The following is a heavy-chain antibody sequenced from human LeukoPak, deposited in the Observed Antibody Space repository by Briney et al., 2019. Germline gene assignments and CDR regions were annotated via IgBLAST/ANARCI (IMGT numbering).Heavy chain of an antibody. V-gene: IGHV1-69*13. CDR2: IIPLFGTA. Sequence: SVKVSCKASRGTFINYAINWVRQAPGPGLEWMGGIIPLFGTANYAQKFQGRVSITADESTTTVYMELNSLKSEDTAVYYCARGWDYDSGGRPTAYVYWGQGTLVTVSS. J-gene: IGHJ4*02. D-gene: IGHD3-22*01. CDR3: ARGWDYDSGGRPTAYVY. CDR1: RGTFINYA.